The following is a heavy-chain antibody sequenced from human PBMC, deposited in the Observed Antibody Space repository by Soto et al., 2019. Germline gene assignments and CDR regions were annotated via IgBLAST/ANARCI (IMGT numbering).Heavy chain of an antibody. J-gene: IGHJ1*01. CDR1: GFTFSSYA. CDR3: AKDLRDIVVLRLRYLQH. D-gene: IGHD2-15*01. Sequence: GGSLRLSCAASGFTFSSYAMSWVRQAPGKGLEWVSAISGSGGSTYYADSVKGRFTISRDNSKNTLYLQMNSLRAEDTAVYYCAKDLRDIVVLRLRYLQHWGQGTLVTVS. V-gene: IGHV3-23*01. CDR2: ISGSGGST.